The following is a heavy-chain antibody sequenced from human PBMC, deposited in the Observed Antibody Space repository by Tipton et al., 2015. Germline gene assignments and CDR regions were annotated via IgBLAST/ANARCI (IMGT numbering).Heavy chain of an antibody. D-gene: IGHD5/OR15-5a*01. Sequence: SLRLSCAASGFTFSNYWMTWVRQAPGKGLEWLANIKEDGSEKYFVDSVKGRFTIFRDNAKNSLYLQMNSLRAEDTAFYYCARQEGTGVYFYFDYWGQGTPVTVSS. CDR2: IKEDGSEK. V-gene: IGHV3-7*03. CDR3: ARQEGTGVYFYFDY. CDR1: GFTFSNYW. J-gene: IGHJ4*02.